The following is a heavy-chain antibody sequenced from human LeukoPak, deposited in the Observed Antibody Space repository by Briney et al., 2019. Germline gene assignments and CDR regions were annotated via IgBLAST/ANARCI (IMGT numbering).Heavy chain of an antibody. CDR3: ARAVVAPAGHYYYYYYMDV. J-gene: IGHJ6*03. V-gene: IGHV3-30*03. CDR2: ISYDGSNK. Sequence: GGSLRLSCAASGFTFSSYGMHWVRQAPGKGLEWVAVISYDGSNKYYADSVKGRFTISRDNSKNTLYLQMNSLRAGDTAVYYCARAVVAPAGHYYYYYYMDVWGKGTTVTVSS. D-gene: IGHD2-15*01. CDR1: GFTFSSYG.